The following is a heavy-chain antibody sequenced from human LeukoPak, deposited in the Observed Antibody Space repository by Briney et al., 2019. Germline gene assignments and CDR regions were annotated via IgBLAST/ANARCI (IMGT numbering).Heavy chain of an antibody. J-gene: IGHJ4*02. CDR1: GGTFSSYA. CDR2: IIPIFGTA. CDR3: ARSQYYYGSGSYFPFDY. D-gene: IGHD3-10*01. V-gene: IGHV1-69*13. Sequence: SVKVSCKASGGTFSSYAISWVRQAPGQGLEWMGGIIPIFGTANYAQKFQGRVTITADESASTAYMELSSLRSEDTAVYYCARSQYYYGSGSYFPFDYWGQGTLVTVSS.